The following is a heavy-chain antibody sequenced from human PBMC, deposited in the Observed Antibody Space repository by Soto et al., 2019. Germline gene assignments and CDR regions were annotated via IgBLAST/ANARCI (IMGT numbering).Heavy chain of an antibody. CDR3: ARGTGTSWFDP. J-gene: IGHJ5*02. CDR2: VNSNSGGT. V-gene: IGHV1-2*02. CDR1: GYTFTANY. Sequence: ASVKVSCKASGYTFTANYIHWVRQAPGQGLEWMGWVNSNSGGTKYAQNFQGRVTLTRDTSISTVYMDLSRLISDDTAVYYCARGTGTSWFDPWGQGTLVTVSS. D-gene: IGHD1-7*01.